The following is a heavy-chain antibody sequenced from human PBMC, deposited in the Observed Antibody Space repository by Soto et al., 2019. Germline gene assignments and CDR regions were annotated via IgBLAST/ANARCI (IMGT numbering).Heavy chain of an antibody. CDR1: GFTFSTYA. Sequence: GGSLRLSCAASGFTFSTYAMTRVRQAPGKGLAWLSSISGSGSTYYADSVKGRFTISRDNSKNTLYLQMNSLRAEDTAVYYCVKVISTSGSSLWGRGTLVTVSS. CDR3: VKVISTSGSSL. J-gene: IGHJ4*02. D-gene: IGHD3-10*01. CDR2: ISGSGST. V-gene: IGHV3-23*01.